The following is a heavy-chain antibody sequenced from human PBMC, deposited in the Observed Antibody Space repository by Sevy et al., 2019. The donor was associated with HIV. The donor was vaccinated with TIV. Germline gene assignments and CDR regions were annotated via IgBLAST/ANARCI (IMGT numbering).Heavy chain of an antibody. CDR1: GFTVSSNY. V-gene: IGHV3-53*01. CDR3: ARERLEGSSSWYFFDY. Sequence: GGSLRLSCAASGFTVSSNYMSWVRQAPGKGLEWVSVIYSGGSTYYADSVKGRFTISRDNSKNTLYLQMNSLRAEDTAVYYCARERLEGSSSWYFFDYWGQGTLVTVSS. CDR2: IYSGGST. D-gene: IGHD6-13*01. J-gene: IGHJ4*02.